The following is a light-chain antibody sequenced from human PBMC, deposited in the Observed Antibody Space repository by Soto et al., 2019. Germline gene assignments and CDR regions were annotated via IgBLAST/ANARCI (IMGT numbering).Light chain of an antibody. CDR2: NTS. Sequence: EIVLTQSQGTLSLSPGEGATVSCRVSQSINSKSLVWYQRKFGQAPRLLIYNTSSRATGIPDRFSGSGSGTDFTLSISRLEPEDFAVYYCQHYGGSFIFGPGTKVDFK. CDR3: QHYGGSFI. V-gene: IGKV3-20*01. CDR1: QSINSKS. J-gene: IGKJ3*01.